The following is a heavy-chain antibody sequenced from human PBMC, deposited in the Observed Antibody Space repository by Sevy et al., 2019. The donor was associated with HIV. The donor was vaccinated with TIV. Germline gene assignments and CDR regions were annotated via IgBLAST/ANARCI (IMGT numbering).Heavy chain of an antibody. Sequence: GGSLRLSCAASGFSFSWYWMSWVRQTPEKGLEWVANIKQDGSEKNYVDSVKGRFTISRDNAKNSVYLQMNSLRADDTAVYFCVRDQRGPSNAFDMWGQGTLVTVSS. J-gene: IGHJ3*02. V-gene: IGHV3-7*01. D-gene: IGHD3-16*01. CDR2: IKQDGSEK. CDR1: GFSFSWYW. CDR3: VRDQRGPSNAFDM.